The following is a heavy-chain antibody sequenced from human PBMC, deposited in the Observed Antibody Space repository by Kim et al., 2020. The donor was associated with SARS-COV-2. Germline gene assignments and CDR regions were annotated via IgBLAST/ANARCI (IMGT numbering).Heavy chain of an antibody. CDR2: ISSDGSSI. CDR3: ARDRAGGTPFDI. Sequence: GGSLRLSCAATGFTFSYYWMHWVRQTPGEGLVWVARISSDGSSITYADSMRGRFIAYRDNPRNTVYLQMVSLRVDETAVYYCARDRAGGTPFDIWGQGAL. J-gene: IGHJ4*02. CDR1: GFTFSYYW. D-gene: IGHD6-13*01. V-gene: IGHV3-74*01.